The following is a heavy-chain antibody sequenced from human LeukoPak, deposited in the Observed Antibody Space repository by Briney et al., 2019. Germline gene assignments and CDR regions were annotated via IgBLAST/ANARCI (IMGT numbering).Heavy chain of an antibody. CDR3: ARHGRAYYDSSGYYYGH. CDR1: GYSFTNYW. J-gene: IGHJ4*02. V-gene: IGHV5-51*01. D-gene: IGHD3-22*01. Sequence: GESLKISCKGSGYSFTNYWIGWVRQMPGKGLEWMGIIYPGDSETRYSPSFQGQVTISADKSISTAYLQWSSLKASDTAMYYCARHGRAYYDSSGYYYGHWGQGTLVTVSS. CDR2: IYPGDSET.